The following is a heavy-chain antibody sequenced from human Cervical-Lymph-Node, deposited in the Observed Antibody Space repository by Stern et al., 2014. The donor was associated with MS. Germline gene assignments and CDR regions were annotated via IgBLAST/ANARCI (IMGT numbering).Heavy chain of an antibody. CDR2: MNPNTGDT. J-gene: IGHJ4*02. CDR3: ARTYELDY. CDR1: GYTFTNYD. V-gene: IGHV1-8*01. Sequence: QVQLVQSGAEVKKPGASVRVSCKASGYTFTNYDINWVRQAPGQGLEWMGWMNPNTGDTGHAQKFQGRITMTRNTSMSTAYMDLSSLKSEDTATYYCARTYELDYWGQGTLVVVSS. D-gene: IGHD3-3*01.